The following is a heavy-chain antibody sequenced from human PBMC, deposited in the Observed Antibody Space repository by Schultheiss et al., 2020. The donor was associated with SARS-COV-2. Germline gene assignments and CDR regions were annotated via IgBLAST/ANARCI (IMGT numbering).Heavy chain of an antibody. CDR1: GFTFSSYA. D-gene: IGHD3-9*01. CDR2: ISSNSSYI. J-gene: IGHJ6*03. Sequence: GSLRLSCAASGFTFSSYAMSWVRQAPGKGLEWVSSISSNSSYIYYADSVKGRFTISRDNAKNSLYLQMNSLRAEDTAVYYCARDWLHYYYYMDVWGKGTTVTVSS. CDR3: ARDWLHYYYYMDV. V-gene: IGHV3-21*01.